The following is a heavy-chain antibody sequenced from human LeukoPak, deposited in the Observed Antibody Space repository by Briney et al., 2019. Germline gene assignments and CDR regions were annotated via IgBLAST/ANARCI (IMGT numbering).Heavy chain of an antibody. CDR3: ARDRVPLTTVTWNFDY. D-gene: IGHD4-17*01. CDR2: INPNSGGT. CDR1: GYTFTGYY. J-gene: IGHJ4*02. V-gene: IGHV1-2*06. Sequence: ASVKVSCKASGYTFTGYYMHWVRQSPGQGLEWMGRINPNSGGTNYAQKFQGRVTMTRDTSISTAYMELSRLRSDDTAVYYCARDRVPLTTVTWNFDYWGQGTLVTVSS.